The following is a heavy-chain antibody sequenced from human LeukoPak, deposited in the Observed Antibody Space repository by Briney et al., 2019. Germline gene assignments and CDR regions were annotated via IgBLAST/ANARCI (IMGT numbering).Heavy chain of an antibody. CDR3: ASSSPSY. Sequence: PGRSLRLSCAASGFTFDDYAMHWVRQAPGKGLKWVSGISWNSGSIGYADSVKGRFTISKDNAKNSLYLQMNSLRAADTAVYYCASSSPSYWGQGTLVTVSS. D-gene: IGHD6-19*01. CDR2: ISWNSGSI. V-gene: IGHV3-9*01. J-gene: IGHJ4*02. CDR1: GFTFDDYA.